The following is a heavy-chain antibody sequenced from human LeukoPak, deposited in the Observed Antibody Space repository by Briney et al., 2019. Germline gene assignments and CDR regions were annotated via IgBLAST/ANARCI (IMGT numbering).Heavy chain of an antibody. Sequence: GGSLRLSCAASGFTFSSYAMHWVRQAPGKGLEWVAVISYDGSNKYYADSVKGRFTISRDNSKNTLYLQMNSLRAEDTAVYYCARSLSSPPEDVVPAAPYYYYYYGMDVWGQGTTVTVSS. V-gene: IGHV3-30-3*01. J-gene: IGHJ6*02. CDR1: GFTFSSYA. CDR2: ISYDGSNK. CDR3: ARSLSSPPEDVVPAAPYYYYYYGMDV. D-gene: IGHD2-2*01.